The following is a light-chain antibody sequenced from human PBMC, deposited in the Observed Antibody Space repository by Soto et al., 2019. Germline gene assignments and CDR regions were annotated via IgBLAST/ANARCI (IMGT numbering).Light chain of an antibody. CDR3: SSYTSSTTYV. CDR2: DVS. V-gene: IGLV2-14*01. Sequence: QSVLTQPASVSASPGQSIAISCTGTSSDVGGYNYVSWYQQHPGKAPKLMIYDVSNRPSGVSNRFSGSKSGNTASLTISGLQAEDEADYYCSSYTSSTTYVFGTGTKVT. CDR1: SSDVGGYNY. J-gene: IGLJ1*01.